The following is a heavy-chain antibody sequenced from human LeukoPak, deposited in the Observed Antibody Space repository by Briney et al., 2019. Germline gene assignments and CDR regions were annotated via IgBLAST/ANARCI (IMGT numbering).Heavy chain of an antibody. Sequence: GGSLRLSCAASGFTFSSYAMSWVRQAPGKGLEWVSAISGSGGSTYYADSVKGRFTISRDNSKNTLYLQMNSLRAEDTAVYYCARDPRSRSYDILTGYSHWGQGTLGTVSS. CDR2: ISGSGGST. CDR3: ARDPRSRSYDILTGYSH. V-gene: IGHV3-23*01. D-gene: IGHD3-9*01. J-gene: IGHJ4*02. CDR1: GFTFSSYA.